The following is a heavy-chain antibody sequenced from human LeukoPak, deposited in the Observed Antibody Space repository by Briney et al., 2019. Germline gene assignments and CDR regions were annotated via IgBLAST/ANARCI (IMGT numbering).Heavy chain of an antibody. J-gene: IGHJ4*02. CDR1: GYTFTGYY. Sequence: ASVKVSCKASGYTFTGYYMHWVRQAPGQGLEWMGWINPNSGGTNYAQKFQGRVTMTRDTSISTAYMELSRLRSDDTAVYYCARDLGRYCSSTSCYNIFDYWGQGTLVTVSS. V-gene: IGHV1-2*02. CDR3: ARDLGRYCSSTSCYNIFDY. CDR2: INPNSGGT. D-gene: IGHD2-2*02.